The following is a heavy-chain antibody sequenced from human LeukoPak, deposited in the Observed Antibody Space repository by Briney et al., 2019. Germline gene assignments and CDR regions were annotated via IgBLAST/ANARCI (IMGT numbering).Heavy chain of an antibody. CDR1: GGTFSSYA. Sequence: ASVKVSCKASGGTFSSYAISWVRQAPGQGLEWMGGIIPIFGTANYAQKFQGRVTITTDESTSTAYMELSSLRSEDTAVYYCARSSGFSGPWGYWGQGTLVTVSS. CDR2: IIPIFGTA. V-gene: IGHV1-69*05. CDR3: ARSSGFSGPWGY. D-gene: IGHD5-12*01. J-gene: IGHJ4*02.